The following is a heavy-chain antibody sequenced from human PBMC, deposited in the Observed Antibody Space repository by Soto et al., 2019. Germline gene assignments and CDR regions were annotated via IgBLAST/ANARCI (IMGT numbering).Heavy chain of an antibody. CDR3: ARDAVYSDILTGSPRGHAMDV. V-gene: IGHV3-53*02. CDR2: IYSGGST. J-gene: IGHJ6*02. Sequence: EVQLVETGGGLIQPGGSLRLSCEVNGFSVSYNSMTWVRQAPGEGLEWVSVIYSGGSTYYADSVKGRFTISRDASKKMVYLQMNSMRPEDTDVYYCARDAVYSDILTGSPRGHAMDVWGQGTTVTVSS. CDR1: GFSVSYNS. D-gene: IGHD3-9*01.